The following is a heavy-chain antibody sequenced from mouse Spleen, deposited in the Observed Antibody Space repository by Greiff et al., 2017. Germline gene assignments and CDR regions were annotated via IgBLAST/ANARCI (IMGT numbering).Heavy chain of an antibody. V-gene: IGHV1-50*01. J-gene: IGHJ3*01. D-gene: IGHD4-1*01. Sequence: QVQLQQPGAELVKPGASVKLSCKASGYTFTSYWMQWVKQRPGQGLEWIGEIDPSDSYTNYNQKFKGKATLTVDTSSSTAYMQLSSLTSEDSAVYYCATLTGSWFAYWGQGTLVTVSA. CDR2: IDPSDSYT. CDR1: GYTFTSYW. CDR3: ATLTGSWFAY.